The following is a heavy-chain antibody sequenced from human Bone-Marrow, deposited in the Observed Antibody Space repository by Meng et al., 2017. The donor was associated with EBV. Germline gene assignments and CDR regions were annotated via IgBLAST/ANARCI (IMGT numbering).Heavy chain of an antibody. Sequence: PLEESGPGLVKASGSLTLTGDASGGSLSRSIWWSWVRQPPWKGLEWIGEIYNSGSNNYNPSLKSSVTMSVDKSKNQFSLKLSYVTAADTAVYYCLLQVQDDDYWGQGTLVTVSS. V-gene: IGHV4-4*02. CDR1: GGSLSRSIW. CDR2: IYNSGSN. D-gene: IGHD1-1*01. CDR3: LLQVQDDDY. J-gene: IGHJ4*02.